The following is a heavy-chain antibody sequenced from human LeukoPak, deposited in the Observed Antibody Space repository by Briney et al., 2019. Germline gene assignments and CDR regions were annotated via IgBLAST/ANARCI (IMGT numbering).Heavy chain of an antibody. Sequence: ASVKVSCKASGYTFTGYYMHWVRQAPGQGLEWMGWINPNSGGTNYAQKFQGRVTMTTDTSTSTAYMELRSLTSDDTAMYYCARGGPFSIAAARVYYFDYWGQGTLVTVSS. CDR3: ARGGPFSIAAARVYYFDY. CDR1: GYTFTGYY. D-gene: IGHD6-13*01. J-gene: IGHJ4*02. CDR2: INPNSGGT. V-gene: IGHV1-2*02.